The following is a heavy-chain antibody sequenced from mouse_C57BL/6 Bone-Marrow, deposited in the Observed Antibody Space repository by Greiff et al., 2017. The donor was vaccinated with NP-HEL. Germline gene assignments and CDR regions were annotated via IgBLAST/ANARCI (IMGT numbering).Heavy chain of an antibody. V-gene: IGHV14-2*01. Sequence: VQLKQSGAELVKPGASVKLSCTASGFNIKDYYMHWVKQRPEQGLEWIGRIDPEDGETKYAPKFQGKATITADTSSNTAYLQLSSLTSEDTAVYYCARNSNYPYWYFDVWGTGTTVTVSS. J-gene: IGHJ1*03. CDR3: ARNSNYPYWYFDV. CDR2: IDPEDGET. D-gene: IGHD2-5*01. CDR1: GFNIKDYY.